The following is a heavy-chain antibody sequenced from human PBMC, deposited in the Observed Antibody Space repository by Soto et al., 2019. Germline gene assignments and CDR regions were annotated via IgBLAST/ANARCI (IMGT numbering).Heavy chain of an antibody. CDR1: GFSLSTSGVG. V-gene: IGHV2-5*02. D-gene: IGHD3-3*01. J-gene: IGHJ4*02. Sequence: SGPTLVNPTQTLTLTCTFSGFSLSTSGVGVGWIRQPPGKALEWLALIYWDDDKRYSPSLKSRLTITKDTSKNQVVLTMTNMDPVDTATYYCAHSPPPRTDYDFWSGSEGSFDYWGQGTLVTVS. CDR2: IYWDDDK. CDR3: AHSPPPRTDYDFWSGSEGSFDY.